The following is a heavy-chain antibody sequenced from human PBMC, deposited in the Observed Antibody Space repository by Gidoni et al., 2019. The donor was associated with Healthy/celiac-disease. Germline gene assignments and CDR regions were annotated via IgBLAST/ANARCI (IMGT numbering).Heavy chain of an antibody. J-gene: IGHJ5*02. CDR3: ARDLGYCTNGVCYFNWFDP. CDR2: IWYDGSSK. D-gene: IGHD2-8*01. Sequence: QVQLVESGGGVVQPGRSLRLSCAASGFTFSSYGMHWVRQAPGKGLEWVAVIWYDGSSKYYADSVKGRFTISRDNSKNTLYLQMNSLRAEDTAVYYCARDLGYCTNGVCYFNWFDPWGQGTLVTVSS. V-gene: IGHV3-33*01. CDR1: GFTFSSYG.